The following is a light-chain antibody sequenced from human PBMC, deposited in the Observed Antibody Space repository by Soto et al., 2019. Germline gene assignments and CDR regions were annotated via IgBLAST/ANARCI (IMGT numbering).Light chain of an antibody. Sequence: DIVMTQSPDSLAVSLGERATINCKSSQSVLYSSNNKNYLAWYQQKPGQPPKLLIYWASTRESGVPDRFSGSGSGTDFTLTISSLQAEDVAVYYCQQYYSIRRFGQGTRLEIK. V-gene: IGKV4-1*01. J-gene: IGKJ2*01. CDR1: QSVLYSSNNKNY. CDR2: WAS. CDR3: QQYYSIRR.